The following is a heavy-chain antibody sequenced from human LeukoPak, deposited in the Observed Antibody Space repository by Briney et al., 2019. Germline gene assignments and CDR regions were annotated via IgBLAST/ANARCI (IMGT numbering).Heavy chain of an antibody. CDR1: GFTLSTYS. J-gene: IGHJ4*02. Sequence: GGSLRLSCAASGFTLSTYSLNWVRQAPGKGRGWVSSISSSSLYIYYADSVKGRFTISRDNAKNSLYLQMNSLRAEDTAVYYCAREGDGTMVRGVIIRPLDYWGQGTLVTVSS. CDR3: AREGDGTMVRGVIIRPLDY. V-gene: IGHV3-21*01. CDR2: ISSSSLYI. D-gene: IGHD3-10*01.